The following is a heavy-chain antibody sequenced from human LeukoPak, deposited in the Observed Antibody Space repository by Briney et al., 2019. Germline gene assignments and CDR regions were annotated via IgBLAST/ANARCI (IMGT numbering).Heavy chain of an antibody. CDR1: GYSFTNYW. CDR2: IYPGDSDT. Sequence: GESLKISCKGSGYSFTNYWIGWVRQMPGKGLEWMGIIYPGDSDTRYSPSFQGQVTISADKSISTAYLQWSSLKASDTAMYYCARPSDCSSTSCPMGYFDYWGQGTLVTVSS. CDR3: ARPSDCSSTSCPMGYFDY. J-gene: IGHJ4*02. V-gene: IGHV5-51*01. D-gene: IGHD2-2*01.